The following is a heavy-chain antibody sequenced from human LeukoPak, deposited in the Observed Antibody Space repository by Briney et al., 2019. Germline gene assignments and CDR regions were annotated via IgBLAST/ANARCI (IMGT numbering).Heavy chain of an antibody. J-gene: IGHJ4*02. Sequence: SEALSLTCIVSGGSISSLNLWSWLRPPPGKGLEWIGEMYLGGTTNFNPSLKSRVTILIDKSKNQLSLQLTSVTAADTAVYYCAGLEGRYSTVWFYFFDYWGQGALVTVPS. V-gene: IGHV4-4*02. CDR2: MYLGGTT. CDR3: AGLEGRYSTVWFYFFDY. CDR1: GGSISSLNL. D-gene: IGHD6-19*01.